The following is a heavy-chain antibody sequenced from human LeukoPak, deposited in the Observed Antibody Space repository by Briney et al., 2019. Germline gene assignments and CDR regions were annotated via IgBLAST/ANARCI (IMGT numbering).Heavy chain of an antibody. CDR1: GYTFVGYH. CDR2: INPNSGGT. J-gene: IGHJ4*02. CDR3: ARDLHDSSGYLPGH. D-gene: IGHD3-22*01. Sequence: GASVKVSCKASGYTFVGYHMHWMRQAPGQGLEWMGRINPNSGGTNYAQKFQGRVTMTRDTSISTAYMELSRLRSDDTAVDYCARDLHDSSGYLPGHWGQGTLVTVSS. V-gene: IGHV1-2*06.